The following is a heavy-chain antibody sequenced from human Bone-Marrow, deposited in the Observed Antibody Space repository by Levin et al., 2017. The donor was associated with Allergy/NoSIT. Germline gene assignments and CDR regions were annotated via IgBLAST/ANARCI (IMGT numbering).Heavy chain of an antibody. CDR1: ELTVSDHY. CDR3: SKDSGRSKGWLDP. CDR2: VYANGRT. V-gene: IGHV3-53*01. J-gene: IGHJ5*02. Sequence: GGSLRLSCAASELTVSDHYMNWVRQAPGKGLEWVSVVYANGRTFYAESVKGRFTISRDDSQNIIYLQMDNLRAEDTGVYYCSKDSGRSKGWLDPWGQGTLVSVSS.